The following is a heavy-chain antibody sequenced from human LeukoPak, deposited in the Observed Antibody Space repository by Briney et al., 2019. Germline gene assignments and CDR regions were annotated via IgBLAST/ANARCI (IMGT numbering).Heavy chain of an antibody. CDR3: ARGGAAAGNYNYYYYMDV. Sequence: GGSLRLSCAASGFTFSSYSMNWVRQAPGKGLEWVSYISSSSSTIYYADSVKGRFTISRDNAKNSLNLQMNSLRAEDMAVYYCARGGAAAGNYNYYYYMDVWGKGTTVTVSS. D-gene: IGHD6-13*01. CDR2: ISSSSSTI. J-gene: IGHJ6*03. V-gene: IGHV3-48*01. CDR1: GFTFSSYS.